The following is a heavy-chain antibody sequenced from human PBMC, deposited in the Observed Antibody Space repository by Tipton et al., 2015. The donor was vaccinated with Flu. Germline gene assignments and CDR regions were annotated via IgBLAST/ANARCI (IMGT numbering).Heavy chain of an antibody. J-gene: IGHJ5*01. CDR3: ARRDYSNYVSVPKNWFDS. V-gene: IGHV4-38-2*01. CDR2: VSRTGST. CDR1: GDSISSDFY. Sequence: TLPLTCAVSGDSISSDFYWAWIRQFPGKGLEWIGTVSRTGSTIYNPSLKSRVTISIDTSKNQFSRNMRSVTAADMAVYYCARRDYSNYVSVPKNWFDSWGQGILVTVSS. D-gene: IGHD4-11*01.